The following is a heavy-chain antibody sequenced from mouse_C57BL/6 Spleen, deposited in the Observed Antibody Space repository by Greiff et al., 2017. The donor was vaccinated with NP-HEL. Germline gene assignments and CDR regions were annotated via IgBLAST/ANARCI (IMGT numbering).Heavy chain of an antibody. CDR3: ARCPYYGSDYFDY. CDR1: GYTFTDYY. CDR2: INPYNGGT. D-gene: IGHD1-1*01. V-gene: IGHV1-19*01. Sequence: VQLKQSGPVLVKPGASVKMSCKASGYTFTDYYMNWVKQSHGKSLEWIGVINPYNGGTSYNQKFKGKATLTVDKSSSTAYMELNSLTSEDSAVYYCARCPYYGSDYFDYWGQGTTLTVSS. J-gene: IGHJ2*01.